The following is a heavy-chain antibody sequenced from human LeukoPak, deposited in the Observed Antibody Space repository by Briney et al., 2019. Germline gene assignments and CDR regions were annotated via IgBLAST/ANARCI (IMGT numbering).Heavy chain of an antibody. CDR3: AFITTANNWFDP. D-gene: IGHD3-22*01. CDR2: IYHSGST. V-gene: IGHV4-4*02. Sequence: SGTLSLTCAVSGGSISSSNWWSWVRQPPGKGLERIGEIYHSGSTNYNPSLKSRVTISVDKSKNQFSLKLSSVTAADTAVYYCAFITTANNWFDPWGQGTLVTVSS. J-gene: IGHJ5*02. CDR1: GGSISSSNW.